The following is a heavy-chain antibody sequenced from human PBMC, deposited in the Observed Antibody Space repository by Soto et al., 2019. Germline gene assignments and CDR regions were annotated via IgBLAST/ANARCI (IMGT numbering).Heavy chain of an antibody. J-gene: IGHJ4*02. V-gene: IGHV3-30*03. Sequence: QVQLVESGGGVVQPGRSLRLSCAASGFTFSSYGMHWVRQAPGKGLEWVAVISYDGSNKYYADYVKGLLTISRDNSKNTLYLQMNSLRAEDTAVYYCATQSYYGDYWGQGTLVTVSS. CDR3: ATQSYYGDY. CDR2: ISYDGSNK. D-gene: IGHD3-10*01. CDR1: GFTFSSYG.